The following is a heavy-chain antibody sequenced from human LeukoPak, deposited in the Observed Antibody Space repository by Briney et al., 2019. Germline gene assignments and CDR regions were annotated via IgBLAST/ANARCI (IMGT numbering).Heavy chain of an antibody. J-gene: IGHJ4*02. Sequence: SETLSLLCGVHGGSFNDYSWTWIRQSPGKGLEWIGEINHSGSTSYNPSLKGRFTMSVDASKNQFSLRLSSVTAADTAVYYCARLGLYTNCWHRYYYFDYWGQGTLVTVSA. CDR2: INHSGST. V-gene: IGHV4-34*01. CDR3: ARLGLYTNCWHRYYYFDY. D-gene: IGHD3-9*01. CDR1: GGSFNDYS.